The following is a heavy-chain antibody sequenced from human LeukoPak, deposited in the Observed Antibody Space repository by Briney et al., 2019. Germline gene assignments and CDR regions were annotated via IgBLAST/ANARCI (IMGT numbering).Heavy chain of an antibody. CDR3: ASGREYYYDSSGYRDDY. J-gene: IGHJ4*02. Sequence: PGGSLRLSCAASGFTFSSYSMNWVRQAPGKGLELVSYISSSSSTIYYADSVKGRFTISRDNAKNSLYLQMNSLRAEDTAVYYCASGREYYYDSSGYRDDYWGQGTLVTVSS. CDR2: ISSSSSTI. V-gene: IGHV3-48*01. D-gene: IGHD3-22*01. CDR1: GFTFSSYS.